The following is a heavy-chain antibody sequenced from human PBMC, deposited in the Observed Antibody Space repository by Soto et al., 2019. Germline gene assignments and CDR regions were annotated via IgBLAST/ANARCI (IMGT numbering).Heavy chain of an antibody. CDR2: INPSGGST. CDR3: ARVSLVSGWFDP. CDR1: GYTFTSYY. Sequence: QVQLVQSGAEVKKPGASVKVSCKASGYTFTSYYMHWVRQAPGQGLDWMGIINPSGGSTSYAQKFQGRVTMTRNTPTSTVYMELSSMRSEDTAVYYSARVSLVSGWFDPWGQGTLVTVSS. J-gene: IGHJ5*02. V-gene: IGHV1-46*01.